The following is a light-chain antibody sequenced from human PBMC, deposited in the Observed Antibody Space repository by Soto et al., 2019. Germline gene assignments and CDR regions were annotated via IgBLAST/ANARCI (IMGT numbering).Light chain of an antibody. CDR3: QQYINWSWA. J-gene: IGKJ1*01. Sequence: EIVMTQSPATLSVSPGDRATLSCRASQSVSSNLAWYQQKPGQAPRLLIYGASTRTAGIPARFSGSGSGTEFTLTITSLQSEDVAVYYCQQYINWSWAFGQGTKVDIK. CDR2: GAS. CDR1: QSVSSN. V-gene: IGKV3-15*01.